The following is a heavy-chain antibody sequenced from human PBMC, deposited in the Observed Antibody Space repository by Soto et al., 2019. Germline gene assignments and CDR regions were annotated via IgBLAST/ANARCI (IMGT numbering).Heavy chain of an antibody. CDR3: ATTGPRTDYYDSSGYYYFDY. J-gene: IGHJ4*02. Sequence: ASVKVSCKVSGYTLTELSMHWVRQAPGKGLEWMGGFDPEDGETIYAQKYQGRVTMTEDTSTDTAYMELSSLRSEDTAVYYCATTGPRTDYYDSSGYYYFDYWGQGTLVTVSS. V-gene: IGHV1-24*01. D-gene: IGHD3-22*01. CDR2: FDPEDGET. CDR1: GYTLTELS.